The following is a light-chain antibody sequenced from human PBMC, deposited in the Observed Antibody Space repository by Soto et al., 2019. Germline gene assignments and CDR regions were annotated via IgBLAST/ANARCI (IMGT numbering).Light chain of an antibody. Sequence: EIVLTQSPCTLSLSPGERATLSCGASQTLSNSFIAWYQQKPGQAPRLLIYDTSSRATGVPDRYSASGSGTDFTLTISRLEPEDFAVYYCQQYGSSPITFGQGTRLEIK. V-gene: IGKV3-20*01. CDR3: QQYGSSPIT. CDR2: DTS. J-gene: IGKJ5*01. CDR1: QTLSNSF.